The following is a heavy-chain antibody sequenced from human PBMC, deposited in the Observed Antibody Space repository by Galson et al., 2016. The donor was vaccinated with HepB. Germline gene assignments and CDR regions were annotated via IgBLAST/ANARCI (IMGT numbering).Heavy chain of an antibody. CDR1: GFSFRSYG. CDR2: IWYDGINR. J-gene: IGHJ4*02. Sequence: SLRLSCAASGFSFRSYGMHWVRQAPGKGLEWVAVIWYDGINRNYAESVKGRFTISRDNSKNTLYLQMNSLRAEDTAVYYCARDPAESTGYMGFDYWGQGTLVTVSS. CDR3: ARDPAESTGYMGFDY. V-gene: IGHV3-33*01. D-gene: IGHD3-22*01.